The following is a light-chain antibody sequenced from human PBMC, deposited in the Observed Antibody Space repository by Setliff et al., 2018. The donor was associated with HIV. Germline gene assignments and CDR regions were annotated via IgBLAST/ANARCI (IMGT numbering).Light chain of an antibody. J-gene: IGLJ1*01. CDR3: GTWDSRLNSYV. CDR1: SSNIGNNY. Sequence: HSVLTQPPSVSAAPGQKVTISCSGSSSNIGNNYVSWYQQLPGTAPKLLIYDNNKRPSGIPDRFSGSKSGASATLGITRLQTGDEADYYCGTWDSRLNSYVFGTGTKGTVL. V-gene: IGLV1-51*01. CDR2: DNN.